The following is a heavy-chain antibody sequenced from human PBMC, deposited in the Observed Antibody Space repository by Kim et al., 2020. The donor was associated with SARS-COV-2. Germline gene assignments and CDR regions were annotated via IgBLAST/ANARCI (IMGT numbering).Heavy chain of an antibody. CDR1: GGSISSYY. Sequence: SETLSLTCTVSGGSISSYYCNWIRQPPGQGLELIGYIYYSCSTNYNPTLKIRVTIPVDTSTNQFSLKLSSVTAADTAVYYCARSVGYSGYDLFDYWGQGTLVTVSS. CDR3: ARSVGYSGYDLFDY. CDR2: IYYSCST. V-gene: IGHV4-59*01. D-gene: IGHD5-12*01. J-gene: IGHJ4*02.